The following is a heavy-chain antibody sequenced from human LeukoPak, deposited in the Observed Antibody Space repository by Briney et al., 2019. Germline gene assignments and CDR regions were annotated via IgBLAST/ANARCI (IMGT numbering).Heavy chain of an antibody. CDR3: AELGITMIGGV. CDR2: ISGSGGST. Sequence: GGSLRLSCAASGSTFSSYAMSWVRQAPGKGLEWVSAISGSGGSTYYADSVKGRFTISRDKSKNTLYLQMNSLRAEDTAVYYCAELGITMIGGVWGKGTTVTISS. CDR1: GSTFSSYA. V-gene: IGHV3-23*01. D-gene: IGHD3-10*02. J-gene: IGHJ6*04.